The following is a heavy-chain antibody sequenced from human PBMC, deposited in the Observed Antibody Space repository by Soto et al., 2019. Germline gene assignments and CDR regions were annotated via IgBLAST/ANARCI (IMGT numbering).Heavy chain of an antibody. CDR1: GYSFTDYH. CDR3: ARGHSADCSNGVCSFFYNHGLDV. Sequence: ASVKVSCKASGYSFTDYHIHWVRQAPGQGLEWLGRINPKSGGTSTAQKFQGWVTMTRDRSISTVYMELTRLRSDDTAVYFCARGHSADCSNGVCSFFYNHGLDVWGLGTTVTVSS. CDR2: INPKSGGT. J-gene: IGHJ6*02. D-gene: IGHD2-8*01. V-gene: IGHV1-2*04.